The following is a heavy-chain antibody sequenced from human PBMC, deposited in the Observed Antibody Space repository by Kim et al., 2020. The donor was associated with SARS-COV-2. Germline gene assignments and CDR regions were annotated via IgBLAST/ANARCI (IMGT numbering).Heavy chain of an antibody. CDR1: GFTFSNFA. D-gene: IGHD3-16*01. CDR2: ISGSGGST. V-gene: IGHV3-23*01. J-gene: IGHJ4*02. CDR3: AKDRGAYGGLGKDY. Sequence: GGSLRLSCAASGFTFSNFAMNWVRQAPGKGLEWVSVISGSGGSTSYADSVKGRFTISRDNSKNTVDLQMNSLRVEDTAVYYCAKDRGAYGGLGKDYWGQGTLVTVSS.